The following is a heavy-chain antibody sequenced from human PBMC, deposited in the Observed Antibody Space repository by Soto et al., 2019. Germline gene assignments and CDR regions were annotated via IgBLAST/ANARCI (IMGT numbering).Heavy chain of an antibody. J-gene: IGHJ3*02. CDR1: GYTFTSYG. Sequence: VSCKASGYTFTSYGISWVRQAPGQGLEWMGWISAYNGNTNYAQKLQGRVTMTTDTSTSTAYMELRSLRSDDTAVYYCAGGYSSGWYSEDAFDIWGQGTMVTVSS. CDR3: AGGYSSGWYSEDAFDI. D-gene: IGHD6-19*01. V-gene: IGHV1-18*01. CDR2: ISAYNGNT.